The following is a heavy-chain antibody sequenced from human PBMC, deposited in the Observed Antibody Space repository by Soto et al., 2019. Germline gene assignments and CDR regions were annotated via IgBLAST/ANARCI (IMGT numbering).Heavy chain of an antibody. D-gene: IGHD6-25*01. J-gene: IGHJ4*02. Sequence: ASVKVSCKASGYTFTSYGISWVRQASGQGLEWMGIINPSGGSTSYAQKFQGRVTMTRDTSTSTVYMELSSLRSEDTAVYYCARGPLYYSSGYYFDYWGQGTLVTVSS. CDR1: GYTFTSYG. CDR2: INPSGGST. CDR3: ARGPLYYSSGYYFDY. V-gene: IGHV1-46*01.